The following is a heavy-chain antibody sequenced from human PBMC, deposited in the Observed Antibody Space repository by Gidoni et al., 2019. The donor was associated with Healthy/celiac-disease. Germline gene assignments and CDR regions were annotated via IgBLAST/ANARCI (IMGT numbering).Heavy chain of an antibody. CDR1: GGSFSGYY. V-gene: IGHV4-34*01. Sequence: QVQLQQWGAGLLKPSETLSLTCAVYGGSFSGYYWRWIRQPPGKGLEWIGEINHSGSTNYNPSLKSRVTISVDTSKNQFSLKLSSVTAAGTAVYYCARVGTTVTTYGNTGSKKVFDYWGQGTLVTVSS. J-gene: IGHJ4*02. CDR3: ARVGTTVTTYGNTGSKKVFDY. CDR2: INHSGST. D-gene: IGHD4-17*01.